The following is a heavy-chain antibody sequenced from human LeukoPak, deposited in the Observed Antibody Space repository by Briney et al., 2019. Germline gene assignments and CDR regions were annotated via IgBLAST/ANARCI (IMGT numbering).Heavy chain of an antibody. Sequence: GESLKISCKGSGYSFTSYWIGWVRQMPGKGLEWMGFIYPGDSDTKYSPSVQGQVTISADKSISTAYLQWSSLKASDTAMYYCARLARSVGLAFSQYYFDYWGQGTLVTVSS. CDR3: ARLARSVGLAFSQYYFDY. J-gene: IGHJ4*02. CDR2: IYPGDSDT. CDR1: GYSFTSYW. V-gene: IGHV5-51*01.